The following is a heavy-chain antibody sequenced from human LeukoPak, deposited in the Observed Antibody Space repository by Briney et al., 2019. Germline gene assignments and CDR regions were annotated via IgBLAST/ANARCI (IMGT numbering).Heavy chain of an antibody. CDR3: AKESKSNYYQYYGMDV. CDR2: ISGSGGST. J-gene: IGHJ6*02. V-gene: IGHV3-23*01. CDR1: GFTFSSYA. Sequence: GGSLRFSCAASGFTFSSYAMSWVRQAPGKGLQWVSGISGSGGSTYYADSVKGRFTISRDNSKNTLYLQMNSLRAEDTAVYYCAKESKSNYYQYYGMDVWGQGTTVTVSS.